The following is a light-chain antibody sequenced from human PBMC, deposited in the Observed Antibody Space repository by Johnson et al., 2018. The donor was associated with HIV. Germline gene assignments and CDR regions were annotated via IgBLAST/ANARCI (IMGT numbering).Light chain of an antibody. Sequence: QSVLTQPPSVSAAPGQKVTISCSGSSSNIGNNYVSWYQQLPGTAPKVLIYDNSKRPSGIPDRFSGSKSGTSATLGITGLQTGDEADYYCGTWDSSLSAYVFGTETKVTVL. J-gene: IGLJ1*01. V-gene: IGLV1-51*01. CDR2: DNS. CDR1: SSNIGNNY. CDR3: GTWDSSLSAYV.